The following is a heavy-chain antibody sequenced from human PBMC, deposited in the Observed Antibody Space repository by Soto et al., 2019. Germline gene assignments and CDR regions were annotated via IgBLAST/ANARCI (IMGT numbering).Heavy chain of an antibody. D-gene: IGHD1-26*01. Sequence: QITLKESGPTLVKPTQTLTLTCTFSGFSLSTSGVGVGWIRQPPGKALEWLALIYWDDDKRYSPSLKSRLTITTDTSKNQVVLTMTNMDPVDTATYYCAHLNSGSGGSEYFQHWGQGTLVTVSS. V-gene: IGHV2-5*02. CDR2: IYWDDDK. J-gene: IGHJ1*01. CDR3: AHLNSGSGGSEYFQH. CDR1: GFSLSTSGVG.